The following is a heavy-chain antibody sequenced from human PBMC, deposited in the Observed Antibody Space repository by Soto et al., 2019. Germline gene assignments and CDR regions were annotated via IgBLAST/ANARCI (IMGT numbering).Heavy chain of an antibody. V-gene: IGHV3-7*01. CDR2: INQDGSER. D-gene: IGHD3-10*01. CDR1: GFTFSTCW. Sequence: EVQLVESGGGLVQPGGSLRLSRAASGFTFSTCWMMWVRQAPGKGLEWVANINQDGSERYYVDSVKGRFTISRDNAKNSLYLQMNSLRAEDTAVYYCVKDNRGSYWGQGTLVTVSS. J-gene: IGHJ4*02. CDR3: VKDNRGSY.